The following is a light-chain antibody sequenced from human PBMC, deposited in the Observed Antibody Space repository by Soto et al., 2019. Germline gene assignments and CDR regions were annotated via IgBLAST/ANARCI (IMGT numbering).Light chain of an antibody. V-gene: IGKV1-5*03. CDR1: QTISSW. Sequence: DIQMTHSPATRSGAVGDRITITCRASQTISSWLAWYQQKPGKAPKLLIYKASTLKSGVPSRFSGSASGTDFTLTISSLQPEDFATYYCQQSYSTWTFGQGTQVDIK. J-gene: IGKJ1*01. CDR2: KAS. CDR3: QQSYSTWT.